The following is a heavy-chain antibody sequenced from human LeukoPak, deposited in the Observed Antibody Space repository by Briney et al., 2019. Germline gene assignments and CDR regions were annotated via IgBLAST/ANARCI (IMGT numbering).Heavy chain of an antibody. CDR3: ATTSREYSSGWLDY. D-gene: IGHD6-19*01. CDR2: FDPEDGET. J-gene: IGHJ4*02. Sequence: ASVKVSCKVSGYTLTELSMHWVRQAPGKGLEWMRGFDPEDGETIYAQKFQGRVTMTEDTSTDTAYMELSSLRSEDTAVYYCATTSREYSSGWLDYWGQGTLVTVSS. V-gene: IGHV1-24*01. CDR1: GYTLTELS.